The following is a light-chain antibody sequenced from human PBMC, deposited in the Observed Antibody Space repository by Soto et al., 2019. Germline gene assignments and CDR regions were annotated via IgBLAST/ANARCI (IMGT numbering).Light chain of an antibody. V-gene: IGKV1-5*01. CDR3: QQYNSYSQT. CDR2: DAS. CDR1: QSISSW. J-gene: IGKJ1*01. Sequence: DIQMTQSPSTLYASVGDRVTITCRASQSISSWLAWYQQKPGKAPKLLIYDASSLESGVPSRFSGSGSGTEVTLTISSLQPDDFATYYGQQYNSYSQTVGQGTKVEIK.